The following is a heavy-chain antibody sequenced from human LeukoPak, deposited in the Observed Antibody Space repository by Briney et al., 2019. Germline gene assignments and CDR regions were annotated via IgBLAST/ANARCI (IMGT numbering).Heavy chain of an antibody. J-gene: IGHJ4*02. CDR3: AKEFFSCGRRSTTCPLDY. D-gene: IGHD2-2*01. CDR1: GFTFSDYG. V-gene: IGHV3-23*01. CDR2: ITASGDST. Sequence: GGSLRLSCAASGFTFSDYGMSWVRQAPGKGLDWVSGITASGDSTYYADSVKGRFSISRDNSKNTLYLQMNSLGAEDTAVYFCAKEFFSCGRRSTTCPLDYWGQGTLVTVSS.